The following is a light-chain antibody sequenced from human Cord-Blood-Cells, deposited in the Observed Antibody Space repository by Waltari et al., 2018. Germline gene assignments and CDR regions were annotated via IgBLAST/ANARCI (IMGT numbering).Light chain of an antibody. CDR2: DAS. CDR1: QGISNY. CDR3: QQYDNLPLT. Sequence: DIKMTQSPSSLSASVGDRVTITCQASQGISNYLNWYQQKPGKAPKLLIYDASNLETGVPSRFSGSGSGTDFTVTISSLQPEDIATYYCQQYDNLPLTFGGGTKVEIK. V-gene: IGKV1-33*01. J-gene: IGKJ4*01.